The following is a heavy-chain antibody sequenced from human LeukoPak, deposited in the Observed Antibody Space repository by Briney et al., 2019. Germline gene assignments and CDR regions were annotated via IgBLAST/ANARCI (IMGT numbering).Heavy chain of an antibody. CDR1: GFTFSDAW. J-gene: IGHJ5*02. V-gene: IGHV3-15*01. CDR2: IRGKTVT. CDR3: VWTGYRWVDP. Sequence: GGSLRLSCVASGFTFSDAWMSWVRQAPGKGLEWVGRIRGKTVTDNAAPAKGRFTISKDDSKNTLYLEMDNLKIEDTGVYYCVWTGYRWVDPWGQGTLVTVSS. D-gene: IGHD3/OR15-3a*01.